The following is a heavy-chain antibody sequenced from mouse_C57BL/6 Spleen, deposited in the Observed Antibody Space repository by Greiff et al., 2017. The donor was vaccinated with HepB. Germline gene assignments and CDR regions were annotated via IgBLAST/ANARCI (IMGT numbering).Heavy chain of an antibody. J-gene: IGHJ2*01. Sequence: VQLQQPGAELVMPGASVKLSCKASGYTFTSYWMHWVKQRPGQGLEWIGEIDPSDSYTNYNQKFKGKSTLTVDKSSSTAYMQLSSLTSEDSAVYYCARTGTNYFDYWGQGTTLTVSS. CDR2: IDPSDSYT. D-gene: IGHD4-1*01. V-gene: IGHV1-69*01. CDR3: ARTGTNYFDY. CDR1: GYTFTSYW.